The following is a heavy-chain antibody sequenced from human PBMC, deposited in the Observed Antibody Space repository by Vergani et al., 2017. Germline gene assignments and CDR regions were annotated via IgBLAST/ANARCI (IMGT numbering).Heavy chain of an antibody. CDR2: IDHTGRP. Sequence: QVQLQQWGAGLSKPSETLSLTCVVNGGSFTSYHWTWIRQSPGEGLEWVGDIDHTGRPDYNPSLKSRLTMSVDKSRNQFSLTLNSVTATDTAIYFCARVNTETNGHLYYYYYMDVWGQGTAVTVS. CDR1: GGSFTSYH. D-gene: IGHD4-11*01. CDR3: ARVNTETNGHLYYYYYMDV. V-gene: IGHV4-34*02. J-gene: IGHJ6*03.